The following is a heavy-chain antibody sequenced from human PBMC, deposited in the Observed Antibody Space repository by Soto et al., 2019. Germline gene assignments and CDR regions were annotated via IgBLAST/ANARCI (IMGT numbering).Heavy chain of an antibody. D-gene: IGHD2-2*01. J-gene: IGHJ6*02. CDR1: GFTFSSYA. CDR2: ISGSGGST. CDR3: AKDRGVVVPAAIPMRSMDV. Sequence: GESLKISCAASGFTFSSYAMSWVRQAPWKGLEWVSAISGSGGSTYYADSVKGRFTISRDNSKNTLYLQMNSLRAEDTAVYYCAKDRGVVVPAAIPMRSMDVWGQGTTVTVSS. V-gene: IGHV3-23*01.